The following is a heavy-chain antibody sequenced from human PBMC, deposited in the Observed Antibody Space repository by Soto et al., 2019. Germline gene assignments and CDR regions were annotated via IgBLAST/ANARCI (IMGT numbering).Heavy chain of an antibody. J-gene: IGHJ4*02. Sequence: QVQLVQSGAEEKKPGASVKVSCKASGYTFTSYAMHWVRQAPGQRLEWMGWINAGNGNTKYSQKFQGRVTITRDTSAITAYMELRSLRSEDTAVYYCARSIVVVTALDYWGQGTLVTVSS. V-gene: IGHV1-3*05. CDR1: GYTFTSYA. CDR2: INAGNGNT. D-gene: IGHD2-21*02. CDR3: ARSIVVVTALDY.